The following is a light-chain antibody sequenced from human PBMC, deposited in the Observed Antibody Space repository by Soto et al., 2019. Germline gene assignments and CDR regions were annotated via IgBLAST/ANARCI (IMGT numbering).Light chain of an antibody. CDR1: SSDVGGYNY. Sequence: QSVLTQPASVSGSPGQSITISCTGTSSDVGGYNYVSWYQQHPGEAPKLMIYDVSNRPSGVSNRFSGSKSGNTASLTISGLQAEDEADYYCSAYTSSSNFNVVFGGGTKVTVL. CDR2: DVS. CDR3: SAYTSSSNFNVV. J-gene: IGLJ2*01. V-gene: IGLV2-14*01.